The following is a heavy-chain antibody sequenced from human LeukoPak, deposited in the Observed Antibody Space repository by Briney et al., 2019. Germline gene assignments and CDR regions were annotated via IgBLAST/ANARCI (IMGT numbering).Heavy chain of an antibody. CDR1: GFTFDDYA. J-gene: IGHJ4*02. CDR2: ICGDGGST. D-gene: IGHD3-3*01. V-gene: IGHV3-43*02. CDR3: AKDGGRSGYYPFYFDY. Sequence: GGSLRLSCAASGFTFDDYAMHWVRQAPGKGLEWVSLICGDGGSTDYADSVKGRFTISRDNSKNSLSLQMTSLRTEDTALYYCAKDGGRSGYYPFYFDYWGQGTLATVSS.